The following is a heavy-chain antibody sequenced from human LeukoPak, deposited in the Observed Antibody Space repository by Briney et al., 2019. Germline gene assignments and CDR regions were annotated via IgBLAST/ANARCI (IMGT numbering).Heavy chain of an antibody. CDR3: ASSMIVVKDAFDI. D-gene: IGHD3-22*01. V-gene: IGHV4-59*12. Sequence: PSETLSLTCTVSGGSISSYYWSWIRQPPGKGLEWIGYIYYSGSTNYNPSLKSRVTMSVDTSKNQFSLKLSSVTAADAAVYYCASSMIVVKDAFDIWGQGTMVTVSS. CDR2: IYYSGST. J-gene: IGHJ3*02. CDR1: GGSISSYY.